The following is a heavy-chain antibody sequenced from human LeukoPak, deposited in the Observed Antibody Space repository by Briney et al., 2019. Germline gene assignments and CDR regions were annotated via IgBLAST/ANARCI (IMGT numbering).Heavy chain of an antibody. V-gene: IGHV4-31*03. CDR1: GGSISSGGYY. D-gene: IGHD3-22*01. CDR2: IYYSGST. Sequence: KASETLSLTCTVSGGSISSGGYYWSWIRQHPGKGLEWIGYIYYSGSTYYTPSLKSRLTISVDTSKNQFSLKLSSVTAADTAVYYCARDRTGDSSGYFDYWGQGTLVTVSS. CDR3: ARDRTGDSSGYFDY. J-gene: IGHJ4*02.